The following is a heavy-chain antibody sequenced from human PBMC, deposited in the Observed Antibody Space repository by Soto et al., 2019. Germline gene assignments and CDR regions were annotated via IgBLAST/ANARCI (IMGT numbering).Heavy chain of an antibody. V-gene: IGHV1-69*13. CDR3: ARDSGAKLSSS. Sequence: SVKVSCKASGGTFSSYRFNWVRQARGQGLEWLGGIVPIYRTADYAQKFQGRVTITADESTRTVYMELSSLKSQDMALYYCARDSGAKLSSSWGQGTLVTVSS. D-gene: IGHD6-13*01. CDR1: GGTFSSYR. J-gene: IGHJ4*02. CDR2: IVPIYRTA.